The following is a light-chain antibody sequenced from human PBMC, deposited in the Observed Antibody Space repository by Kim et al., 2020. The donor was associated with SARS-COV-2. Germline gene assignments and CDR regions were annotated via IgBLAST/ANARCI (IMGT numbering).Light chain of an antibody. J-gene: IGKJ2*01. CDR1: QSVSSSY. V-gene: IGKV3-20*01. Sequence: EIVLTQSPCTLSLSAGDRATLSCRASQSVSSSYLGWYQQQPGQAPRLLIYGATSRAAGIPDRFSGSASATDFTLTSSRLEPDDFAVYYCQQYGSSPYTFGQGTKLEI. CDR3: QQYGSSPYT. CDR2: GAT.